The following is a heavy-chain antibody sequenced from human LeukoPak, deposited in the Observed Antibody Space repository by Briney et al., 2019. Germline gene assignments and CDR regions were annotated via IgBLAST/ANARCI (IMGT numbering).Heavy chain of an antibody. Sequence: GSLRLSCPASGFTFSSYAMSWVRQAPGKGLEWIGEINHSGSTNYNPSLKSRVTISVDTSKNQFSLKLSSVTAADTAVYYCARRAPIIVVVPAAKYYFDYWGQGTLVTVSS. J-gene: IGHJ4*02. CDR2: INHSGST. CDR3: ARRAPIIVVVPAAKYYFDY. V-gene: IGHV4-34*01. D-gene: IGHD2-2*01. CDR1: GFTFSSYA.